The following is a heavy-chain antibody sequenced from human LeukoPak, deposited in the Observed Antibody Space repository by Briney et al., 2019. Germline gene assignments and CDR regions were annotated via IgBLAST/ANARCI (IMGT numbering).Heavy chain of an antibody. V-gene: IGHV3-11*01. CDR3: AKDIRAFFDY. CDR1: GFTFSDYY. J-gene: IGHJ4*02. Sequence: GGSLRLSCAASGFTFSDYYMSWIRQAPGKGLEWVSYISSSGSTIYYADSVKGRFTISRDNSKNTLYLQMNSLRAEDTAVYYCAKDIRAFFDYWGQGTLVTVSS. CDR2: ISSSGSTI. D-gene: IGHD2-15*01.